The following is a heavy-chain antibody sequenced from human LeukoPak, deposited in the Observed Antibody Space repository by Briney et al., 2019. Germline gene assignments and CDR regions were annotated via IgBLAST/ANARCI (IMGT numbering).Heavy chain of an antibody. V-gene: IGHV3-53*01. D-gene: IGHD2-2*01. CDR3: AKEGDCSSTSCYDY. Sequence: GGSLRLSCAASGFTVSSNYMSWVRQAPGKGLEWVSVIYSGGSTYYADSVKGRFTISRDNSKNTLYLQMNSLRAEDTAVYYCAKEGDCSSTSCYDYWGQGTLVTVSS. CDR2: IYSGGST. CDR1: GFTVSSNY. J-gene: IGHJ4*02.